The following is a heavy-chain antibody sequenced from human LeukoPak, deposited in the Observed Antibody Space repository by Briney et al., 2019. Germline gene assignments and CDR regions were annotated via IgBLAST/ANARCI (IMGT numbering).Heavy chain of an antibody. V-gene: IGHV3-23*01. Sequence: GGSLRLSCAASGFTFSSYAMSWVRQAPGKGLEWVSAISGSGGSTYYADSVKGRVTISRDNSKNTLYLQMNSLRAEDTAVYYCAKVRGWKIVAAPIDYWGQGTLVTVSS. J-gene: IGHJ4*02. D-gene: IGHD1-26*01. CDR2: ISGSGGST. CDR1: GFTFSSYA. CDR3: AKVRGWKIVAAPIDY.